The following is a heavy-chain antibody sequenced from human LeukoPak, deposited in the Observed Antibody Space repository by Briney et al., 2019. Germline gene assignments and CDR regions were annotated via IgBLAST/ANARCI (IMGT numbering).Heavy chain of an antibody. CDR3: ARLQRGYCSGGSCGTIDY. CDR1: GGSISSSSYY. J-gene: IGHJ4*02. V-gene: IGHV4-39*01. CDR2: IDYSGST. D-gene: IGHD2-15*01. Sequence: SETLSLTCTVSGGSISSSSYYWGWIRQPPGKGLEWIGRIDYSGSTYYNPSLKSRVTISVDTSKNQFSLKLSSVTAADTAVYYCARLQRGYCSGGSCGTIDYWGQGTLVTVSS.